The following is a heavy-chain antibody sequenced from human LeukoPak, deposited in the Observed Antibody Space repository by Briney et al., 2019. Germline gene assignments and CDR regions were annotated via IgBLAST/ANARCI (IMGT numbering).Heavy chain of an antibody. CDR2: ISSSSSSI. J-gene: IGHJ4*02. CDR1: VFTFSSYS. V-gene: IGHV3-48*02. D-gene: IGHD3-10*01. CDR3: ARRDYGSGIFDY. Sequence: GGSLRLSCAPSVFTFSSYSMIWVRQAPGKGLEWVSYISSSSSSIYYANSVKGRFTISRDNAKGSLYLQMNSLRDEDTAVYYCARRDYGSGIFDYWGQGTLVTVSS.